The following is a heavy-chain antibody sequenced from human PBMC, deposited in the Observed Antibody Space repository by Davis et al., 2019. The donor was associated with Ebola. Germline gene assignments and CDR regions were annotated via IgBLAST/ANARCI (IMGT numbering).Heavy chain of an antibody. Sequence: PGGSLRLSCAASGFTFSSYSMNWVRQAPGKGLEWVSSVSGTGGTTYYADFVEGRFTISRDNTKNTLHLQMNSLTVEDTAIYFCAKYHLPGASRLFDYWGQGTLVTVSS. D-gene: IGHD2-2*01. CDR2: VSGTGGTT. CDR3: AKYHLPGASRLFDY. CDR1: GFTFSSYS. V-gene: IGHV3-23*01. J-gene: IGHJ4*02.